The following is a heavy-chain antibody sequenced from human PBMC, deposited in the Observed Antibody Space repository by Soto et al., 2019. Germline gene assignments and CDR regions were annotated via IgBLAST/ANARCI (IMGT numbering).Heavy chain of an antibody. Sequence: SVKVSCKASGGTFSNYAISWVRQAPGQGLEWMGGIVPAFGTPNYAQNLQGRITITADDSTTTVYMDLSSLRSEDTAVYYCARGATIFGVAAYSYYEMEVWGQGTTVTVSS. V-gene: IGHV1-69*13. D-gene: IGHD3-3*01. CDR3: ARGATIFGVAAYSYYEMEV. CDR1: GGTFSNYA. J-gene: IGHJ6*02. CDR2: IVPAFGTP.